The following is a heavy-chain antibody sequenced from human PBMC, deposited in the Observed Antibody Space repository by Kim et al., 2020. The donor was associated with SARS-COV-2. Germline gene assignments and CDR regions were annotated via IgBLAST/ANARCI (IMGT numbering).Heavy chain of an antibody. Sequence: SSVASVQGRFTISRDNSKNTLDLQLNSLRAEDTAVYYCAKGPPQLWSFDYWGQGTLVTVSS. D-gene: IGHD5-18*01. CDR3: AKGPPQLWSFDY. J-gene: IGHJ4*02. V-gene: IGHV3-23*01.